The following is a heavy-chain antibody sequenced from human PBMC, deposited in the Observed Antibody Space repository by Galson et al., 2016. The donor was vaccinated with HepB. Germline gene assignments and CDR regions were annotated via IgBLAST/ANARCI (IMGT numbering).Heavy chain of an antibody. CDR2: VSFDGLNT. CDR1: GFDFNDSS. V-gene: IGHV3-30-3*01. CDR3: TRAAAGRTATTTLA. D-gene: IGHD4-17*01. Sequence: SLRLSCAGSGFDFNDSSIHWVRQSPGKGLEWVAGVSFDGLNTYYADSVKGRFIISRDSSKKTVYLQMNSLRSKDTAVYYCTRAAAGRTATTTLAWGQGLRVTVSS. J-gene: IGHJ5*02.